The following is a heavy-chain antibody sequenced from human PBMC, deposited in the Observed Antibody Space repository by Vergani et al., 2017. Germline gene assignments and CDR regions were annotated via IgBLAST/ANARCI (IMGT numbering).Heavy chain of an antibody. D-gene: IGHD2/OR15-2a*01. CDR2: IKSDGRT. CDR3: TRSKCRGTTCYGHYFDL. V-gene: IGHV3-66*02. Sequence: VELLESGGGLAPPGGSLRVSCSASGFRVTTYYMSWVRQAPGKGLEWVSVIKSDGRTSYAESVKGRFTISRDTSRNAVYLQMNMLRVEDTGVYYCTRSKCRGTTCYGHYFDLWGHGILVTVSS. CDR1: GFRVTTYY. J-gene: IGHJ4*01.